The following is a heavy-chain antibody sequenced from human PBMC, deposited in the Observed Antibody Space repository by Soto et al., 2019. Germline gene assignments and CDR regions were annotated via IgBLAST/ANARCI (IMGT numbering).Heavy chain of an antibody. V-gene: IGHV5-10-1*01. CDR1: GYSFTSYW. Sequence: GESLKISCKGSGYSFTSYWISWVRQMPGKGLEWMGRIDPSDSYTNYSPSFQGHVTISADKSISTAYLQWSSLKASDTAMYYCARPYYDFWSGYYTRYYYYSMDVWGQGTTVTVSS. CDR3: ARPYYDFWSGYYTRYYYYSMDV. D-gene: IGHD3-3*01. CDR2: IDPSDSYT. J-gene: IGHJ6*02.